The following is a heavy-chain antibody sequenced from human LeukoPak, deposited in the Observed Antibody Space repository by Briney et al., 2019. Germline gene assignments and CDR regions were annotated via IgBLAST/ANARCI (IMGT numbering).Heavy chain of an antibody. J-gene: IGHJ3*02. D-gene: IGHD3-10*01. CDR2: INSDGSST. V-gene: IGHV3-74*01. CDR3: STGSGHAFDI. Sequence: PGGSIRLSCAASGFTFNNYAMNWVRQAPGKGLEWVSRINSDGSSTSYADSVKGRFTISRDNAKNTLYVQMNSLRAEDTAVYYCSTGSGHAFDIWGRGTMVTVSS. CDR1: GFTFNNYA.